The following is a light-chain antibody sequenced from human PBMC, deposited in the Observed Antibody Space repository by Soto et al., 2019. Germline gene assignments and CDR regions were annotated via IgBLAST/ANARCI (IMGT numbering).Light chain of an antibody. CDR1: QSISSY. CDR3: QQSYSTLYT. CDR2: AAS. Sequence: DLQMTQSPSSLSASVGDRVTITCRASQSISSYLNWYQQKPGKAPKLLIYAASSLQSGVPSRFSGSGFGTDFTLTISSLQPEDFATYYCQQSYSTLYTFGQGTKLEIK. V-gene: IGKV1-39*01. J-gene: IGKJ2*01.